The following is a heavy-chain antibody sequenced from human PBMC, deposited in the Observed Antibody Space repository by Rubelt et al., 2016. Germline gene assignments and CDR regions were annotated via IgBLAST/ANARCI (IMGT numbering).Heavy chain of an antibody. CDR3: AREITPADLD. V-gene: IGHV3-30*04. J-gene: IGHJ4*02. CDR1: GYTFSSYA. CDR2: ISYDGSNK. D-gene: IGHD2-2*01. Sequence: QVQLVESGGGVVQPGRSLRLSCAASGYTFSSYAMHWVRQAPGKGLEWVAVISYDGSNKYYADSLKGRFTISGDNSKNTLYLQMNSLRAEDTAVYYCAREITPADLDWGQGTLVTVSS.